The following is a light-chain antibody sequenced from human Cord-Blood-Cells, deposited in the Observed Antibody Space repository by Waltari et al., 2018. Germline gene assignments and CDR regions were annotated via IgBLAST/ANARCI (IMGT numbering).Light chain of an antibody. CDR2: GAS. Sequence: ELVMTHSPATLSVSPGERATLSCRASQSVSSNLAWYQQKPGQAPRILIYGASTRATGISARFSGSGSGTEFTLTISSLQSEDFAVYYCQQYNNWPLTFGGGTKVEIK. CDR3: QQYNNWPLT. CDR1: QSVSSN. J-gene: IGKJ4*01. V-gene: IGKV3D-15*01.